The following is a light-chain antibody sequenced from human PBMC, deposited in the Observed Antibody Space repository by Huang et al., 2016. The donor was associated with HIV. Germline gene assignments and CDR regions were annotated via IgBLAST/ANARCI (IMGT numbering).Light chain of an antibody. V-gene: IGKV3-20*01. Sequence: EIVLTQSPGTLSLSPGERATLSCRARQSVYSRYLAWYQHKPGHAPRLLIYGSSNRATGIPDRFSGSGSGTDFTLTISRLEPEDFAVYYCQQYGNSPLTFGGGTKVEIK. J-gene: IGKJ4*01. CDR1: QSVYSRY. CDR2: GSS. CDR3: QQYGNSPLT.